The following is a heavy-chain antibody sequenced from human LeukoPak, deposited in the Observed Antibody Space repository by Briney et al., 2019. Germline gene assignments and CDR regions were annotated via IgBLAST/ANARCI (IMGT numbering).Heavy chain of an antibody. CDR1: GGSISSSSYY. D-gene: IGHD6-13*01. CDR3: AREDGIAAAGVYYYYGMDV. J-gene: IGHJ6*02. V-gene: IGHV4-39*07. Sequence: SETLSLTCTVSGGSISSSSYYWGWIRQPPGKGLEWIGSIYYSGSTYYNPSLKSRVTISVDTSKNQFSLKLSSVTAADTAVYYCAREDGIAAAGVYYYYGMDVWGQGTTVTVSS. CDR2: IYYSGST.